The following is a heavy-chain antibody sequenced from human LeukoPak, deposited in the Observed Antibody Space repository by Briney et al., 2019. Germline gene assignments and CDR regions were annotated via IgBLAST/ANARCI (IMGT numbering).Heavy chain of an antibody. V-gene: IGHV1-46*01. Sequence: ASVKVSCKPFGYTFTTHTMHWVRQPPGQGLEWMGIISPSGGSTTYAQKYQGRFTMTTDTSASSVYMELSSLRSEDTAVYYCARKGNPNFDYWGQGTLVTVSS. CDR1: GYTFTTHT. D-gene: IGHD1-14*01. CDR2: ISPSGGST. J-gene: IGHJ4*02. CDR3: ARKGNPNFDY.